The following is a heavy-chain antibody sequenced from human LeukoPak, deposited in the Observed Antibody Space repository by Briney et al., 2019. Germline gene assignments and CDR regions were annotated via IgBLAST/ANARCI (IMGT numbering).Heavy chain of an antibody. CDR1: GGSISYYY. V-gene: IGHV4-59*01. Sequence: SETLSLTCTVSGGSISYYYWTWIRQSPGKGLEWMGQIYYTESTYYNPSLKRRVTISVDTSRNQFSLNLTSVTAADTAVYYCARGGTYNDILSFDPWGQGTLVTVSS. D-gene: IGHD3-9*01. CDR3: ARGGTYNDILSFDP. J-gene: IGHJ5*02. CDR2: IYYTEST.